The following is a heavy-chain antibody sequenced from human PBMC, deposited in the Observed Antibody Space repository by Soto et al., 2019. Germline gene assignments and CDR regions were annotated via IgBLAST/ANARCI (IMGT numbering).Heavy chain of an antibody. D-gene: IGHD6-6*01. CDR3: AKVSRIAARPGHFDY. Sequence: GGSLRLSCAASGFTFSSYGMHWVRQAPGKGLEWVAVISYDGSNKYYADSVKGRFTISRDNSKNTLYLQMNSLRAEDTAVYYCAKVSRIAARPGHFDYWGQGTLVTVSS. V-gene: IGHV3-30*18. CDR2: ISYDGSNK. J-gene: IGHJ4*02. CDR1: GFTFSSYG.